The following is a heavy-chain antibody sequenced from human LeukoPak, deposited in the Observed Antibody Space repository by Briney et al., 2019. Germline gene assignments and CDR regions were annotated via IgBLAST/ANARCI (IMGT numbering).Heavy chain of an antibody. D-gene: IGHD2-2*01. J-gene: IGHJ4*02. Sequence: GGSLRLSCEPSGFIFSSYAMSWVRQAPGKGLEWVANIKQDGSEKYYVDSVKGRFTISRDNAKNSLYLQMNSLRAEDTAVYYCARGEVPAAEDYWGQGTLVTVSS. CDR3: ARGEVPAAEDY. V-gene: IGHV3-7*05. CDR2: IKQDGSEK. CDR1: GFIFSSYA.